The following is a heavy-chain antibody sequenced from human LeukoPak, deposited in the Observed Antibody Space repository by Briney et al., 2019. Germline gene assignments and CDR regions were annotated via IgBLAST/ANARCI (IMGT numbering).Heavy chain of an antibody. CDR2: INPNSGGT. V-gene: IGHV1-2*02. Sequence: ASVKVSCKASGYTFTGYYMHWVRQAPGQGLEWMGWINPNSGGTNYAQKFQGRVTMTRDTSISTAYMELSRLRSDDTAVYYCARDLITMVRGVNSDYWGQGTLVTVSS. J-gene: IGHJ4*02. CDR1: GYTFTGYY. D-gene: IGHD3-10*01. CDR3: ARDLITMVRGVNSDY.